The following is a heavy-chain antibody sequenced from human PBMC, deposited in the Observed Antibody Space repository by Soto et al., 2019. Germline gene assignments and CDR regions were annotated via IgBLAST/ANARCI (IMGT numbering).Heavy chain of an antibody. CDR1: GFPFSSYG. CDR3: ARDEIVWRYYDSSGYSYFDY. D-gene: IGHD3-22*01. Sequence: QVQLVESGGGVVQPGRSLSLSCAASGFPFSSYGTHWVRQAPGKGLEWVAVIWYDGSNKYYADSVKGRFTISRDNSKNTLYLQMNSLRAEDTAVYYCARDEIVWRYYDSSGYSYFDYWGQGTLVTVSS. V-gene: IGHV3-33*01. J-gene: IGHJ4*02. CDR2: IWYDGSNK.